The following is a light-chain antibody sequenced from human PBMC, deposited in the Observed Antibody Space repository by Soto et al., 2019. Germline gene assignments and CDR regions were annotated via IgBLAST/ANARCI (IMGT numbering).Light chain of an antibody. CDR3: CSYADSSTYV. CDR1: SSDVGSYNL. V-gene: IGLV2-23*01. J-gene: IGLJ1*01. Sequence: QSALTQPASVSGSPGQSITISCTGTSSDVGSYNLVSWYQQHPGKAPKLMIYEDSKRPSGVSNRFSGSKSGNTASLTISGLQTEDEADYYCCSYADSSTYVFGTGTKLTVL. CDR2: EDS.